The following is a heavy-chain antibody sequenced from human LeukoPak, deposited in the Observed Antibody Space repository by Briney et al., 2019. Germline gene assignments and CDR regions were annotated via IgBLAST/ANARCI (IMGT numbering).Heavy chain of an antibody. D-gene: IGHD4-17*01. V-gene: IGHV4-59*01. J-gene: IGHJ4*02. CDR3: ARIHYGDREGSDY. CDR1: GGSISSYY. Sequence: SETLSLTCTVSGGSISSYYWSWIRQPPGKGLEWIGYIYYSGSTNYNPSLKSRVTISVDTSKNQFSLKLSSVTAADTAVYYCARIHYGDREGSDYWGQGTLVTVSS. CDR2: IYYSGST.